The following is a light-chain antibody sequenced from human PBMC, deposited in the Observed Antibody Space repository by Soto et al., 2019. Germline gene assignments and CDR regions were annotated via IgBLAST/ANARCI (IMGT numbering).Light chain of an antibody. J-gene: IGKJ2*01. CDR2: DAS. CDR1: QSVSSSS. V-gene: IGKV3D-20*01. CDR3: QQYGNSPYT. Sequence: EIVLTQSPATLSLSPGERATLSCGASQSVSSSSLAWYQQKPGLAPRLLIYDASSRATGIPDRFSGSGSGTDFTLTISRLEPEDFEVYYWQQYGNSPYTFGQGTKLEIK.